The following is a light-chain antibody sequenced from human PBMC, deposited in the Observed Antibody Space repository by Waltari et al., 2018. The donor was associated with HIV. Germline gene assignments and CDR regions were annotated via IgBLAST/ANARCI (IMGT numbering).Light chain of an antibody. V-gene: IGLV1-44*01. J-gene: IGLJ3*02. Sequence: QSVLTQPPSASGTPGQRVTLSCSGHPSTLGTTTVIRYQQLPGAAPKLLLYGHLQRPSGVPDRFSGSKSATSASLVISDLHSDDEGTYYCEAWDDSVTGPVFGGGTKLTVL. CDR3: EAWDDSVTGPV. CDR1: PSTLGTTT. CDR2: GHL.